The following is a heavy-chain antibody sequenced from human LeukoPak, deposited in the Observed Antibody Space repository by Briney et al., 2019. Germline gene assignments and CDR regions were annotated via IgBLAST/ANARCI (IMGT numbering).Heavy chain of an antibody. Sequence: ASVKVSCKASGYTFTGYYMHWVRQAPGQGLEWMGWINPNSGGTNYAQKFQGRVTMTRDTSISTAYMELSRLRSDDTAVYYCARDQIVYLRDERDHCSHDMDVWGKGTTVTVSS. CDR1: GYTFTGYY. D-gene: IGHD2-21*02. CDR3: ARDQIVYLRDERDHCSHDMDV. CDR2: INPNSGGT. V-gene: IGHV1-2*02. J-gene: IGHJ6*03.